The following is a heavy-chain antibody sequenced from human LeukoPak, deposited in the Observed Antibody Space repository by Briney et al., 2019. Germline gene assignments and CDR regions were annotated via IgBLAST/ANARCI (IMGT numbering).Heavy chain of an antibody. D-gene: IGHD2-2*01. Sequence: GGSLRLSCAASGFTFSNYAMSWVRQAAGKGLEWVSLVSGSVASKYHADSVKGRFTVSRDNSKNTLYLQMNSLRAEDTAVYYCAKDPDCSSISCRAPFDYWGQGTLVTVSS. J-gene: IGHJ4*02. CDR3: AKDPDCSSISCRAPFDY. V-gene: IGHV3-23*01. CDR1: GFTFSNYA. CDR2: VSGSVASK.